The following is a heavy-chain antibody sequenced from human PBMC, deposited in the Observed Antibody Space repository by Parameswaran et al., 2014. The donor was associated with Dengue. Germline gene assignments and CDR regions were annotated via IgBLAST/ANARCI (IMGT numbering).Heavy chain of an antibody. V-gene: IGHV3-23*01. J-gene: IGHJ4*02. D-gene: IGHD3-22*01. Sequence: VRQAPGKGLEWVSAISGSGGSTYYADSVKGRFTISRDNSKNTLYLQMNSLRAEDTAVYYCAKVGSYDSSGYSPEVSNYYFDYWGQGTLVTVSS. CDR3: AKVGSYDSSGYSPEVSNYYFDY. CDR2: ISGSGGST.